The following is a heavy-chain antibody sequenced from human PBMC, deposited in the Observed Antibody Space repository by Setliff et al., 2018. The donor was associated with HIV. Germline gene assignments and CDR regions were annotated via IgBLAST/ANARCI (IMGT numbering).Heavy chain of an antibody. Sequence: SCKASGYTFTSSAMHGVRQAPGQRPEWMGWINAGNGNTKYSQKCQGRVTITRDTAASTGYMELSSLRSEDTAVYYCARDSVGGEVTHYYYGMDVWGQGTTVTVSS. CDR1: GYTFTSSA. CDR2: INAGNGNT. J-gene: IGHJ6*02. D-gene: IGHD3-10*01. CDR3: ARDSVGGEVTHYYYGMDV. V-gene: IGHV1-3*01.